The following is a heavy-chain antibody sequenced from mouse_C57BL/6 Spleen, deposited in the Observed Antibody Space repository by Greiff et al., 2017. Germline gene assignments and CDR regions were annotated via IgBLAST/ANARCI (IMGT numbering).Heavy chain of an antibody. CDR3: ARDTYYGSSYYFDY. V-gene: IGHV5-16*01. D-gene: IGHD1-1*01. CDR2: INYDGSST. Sequence: EVMLVESEGGLVQPGSSMKLSCTASGFTFSDYYMAWVRQVPEKGLEWVANINYDGSSTYYLDSLQSRFIISRDNAKNILYLQMSSLKSEDTATYYCARDTYYGSSYYFDYWGQGTTLTVSS. CDR1: GFTFSDYY. J-gene: IGHJ2*01.